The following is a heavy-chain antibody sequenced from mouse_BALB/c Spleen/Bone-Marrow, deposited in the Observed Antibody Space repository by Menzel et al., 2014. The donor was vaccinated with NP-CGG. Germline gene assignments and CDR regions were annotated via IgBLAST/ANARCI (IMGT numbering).Heavy chain of an antibody. V-gene: IGHV5-4*02. CDR2: ISDGGSYT. D-gene: IGHD2-14*01. CDR3: ARDGDYTYAWFAY. J-gene: IGHJ3*01. CDR1: GFTFGDYY. Sequence: EVKLQESGGGLVRPGGSLKLSCAASGFTFGDYYMYWVRQTPEKRLEWVATISDGGSYTFYPDSVKGRFTISRDNAKNNLYLQMSSLKSEDTAMYYCARDGDYTYAWFAYWGQGTLVTVSA.